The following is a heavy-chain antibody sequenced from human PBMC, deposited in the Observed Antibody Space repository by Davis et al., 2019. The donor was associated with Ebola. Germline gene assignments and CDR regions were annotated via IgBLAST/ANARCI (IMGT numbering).Heavy chain of an antibody. Sequence: ASVKVSCKASGYTFTSYGISWVRQAPAQGLEWMGWISASSGVTSYAQKFQGRVTMTTDTSTSTAYMELRSLRSDDTAVYYCARDRSSWPLDYWGQGTLVTVSS. V-gene: IGHV1-18*01. CDR1: GYTFTSYG. J-gene: IGHJ4*02. D-gene: IGHD6-13*01. CDR2: ISASSGVT. CDR3: ARDRSSWPLDY.